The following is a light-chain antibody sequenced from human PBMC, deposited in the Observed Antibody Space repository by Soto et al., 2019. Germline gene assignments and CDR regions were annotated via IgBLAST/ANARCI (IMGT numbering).Light chain of an antibody. CDR2: RAS. CDR1: QSLSGN. J-gene: IGKJ5*01. CDR3: HQYQKWPIP. Sequence: EIVMTQAPSTRAGSPGETVALSCRASQSLSGNLAWYQQKPGQAPRLLIFRASTRATGVPARFSGSGSGTEFALTINSLQSEDFAVYYCHQYQKWPIPFGQGTRLEL. V-gene: IGKV3-15*01.